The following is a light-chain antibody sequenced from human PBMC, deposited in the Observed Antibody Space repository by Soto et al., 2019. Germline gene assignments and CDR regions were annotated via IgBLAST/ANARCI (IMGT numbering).Light chain of an antibody. Sequence: DIQMTQSPSTLSASVGDRVIITCRASQSISSWLAWYQQKPGKAPKLLIYDASNLESGVPSRFSGSGSGTEFTLTISSLQPDDFATYYCQQYNTYPGTFGQGTKVEIK. J-gene: IGKJ1*01. CDR2: DAS. V-gene: IGKV1-5*01. CDR3: QQYNTYPGT. CDR1: QSISSW.